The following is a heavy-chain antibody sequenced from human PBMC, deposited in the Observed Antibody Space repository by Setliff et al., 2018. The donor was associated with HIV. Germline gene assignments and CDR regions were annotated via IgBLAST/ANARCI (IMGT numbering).Heavy chain of an antibody. Sequence: SETLSLTCTVSGGSISSGSYYWSWIRQPAGKGLEWIGHIYTSGSTNYNPSLKSRVTISVDTSKNQFSLKLSSVTAADAAVYYCARGNNGYYYDSSGYYHWGQGTLVTVSS. D-gene: IGHD3-22*01. V-gene: IGHV4-61*09. CDR3: ARGNNGYYYDSSGYYH. CDR1: GGSISSGSYY. CDR2: IYTSGST. J-gene: IGHJ5*02.